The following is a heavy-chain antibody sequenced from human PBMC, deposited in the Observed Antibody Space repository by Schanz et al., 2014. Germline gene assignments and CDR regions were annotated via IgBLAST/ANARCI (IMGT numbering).Heavy chain of an antibody. D-gene: IGHD6-13*01. CDR3: ARDLRNSRPSYYDH. J-gene: IGHJ4*02. CDR1: GFSFNNYW. Sequence: EVQLVESGGGLVQPGGSLRLSCAASGFSFNNYWMTWFRQAPGKGLEWVANIIHDGSEKFYVDSVKGQFTISRDNAKNALYLQMDALRAEDTAVYYCARDLRNSRPSYYDHWGQGTLVTVSA. CDR2: IIHDGSEK. V-gene: IGHV3-7*01.